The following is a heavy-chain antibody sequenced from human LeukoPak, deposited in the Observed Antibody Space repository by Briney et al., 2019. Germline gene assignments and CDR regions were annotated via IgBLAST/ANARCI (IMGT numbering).Heavy chain of an antibody. J-gene: IGHJ4*02. D-gene: IGHD3-22*01. CDR3: VQSSVRDDSSGYYFDY. CDR1: GGTFSSYA. Sequence: SVKVSCKASGGTFSSYAISWVRQAPGQGLEWMGGIIPIFGTANYAQRFQGRVTITTDESTSTAYMELSSLRSEDTAVYYCVQSSVRDDSSGYYFDYWGQGTLVTVSS. CDR2: IIPIFGTA. V-gene: IGHV1-69*05.